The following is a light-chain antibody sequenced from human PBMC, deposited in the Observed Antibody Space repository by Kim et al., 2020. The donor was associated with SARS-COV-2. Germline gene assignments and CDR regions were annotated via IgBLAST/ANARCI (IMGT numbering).Light chain of an antibody. CDR3: QQDYNLLS. CDR2: GAS. J-gene: IGKJ4*01. V-gene: IGKV3D-7*01. CDR1: QSVSSSY. Sequence: PGERVTLSCRASQSVSSSYLTWYQQKPGQAPRLLIYGASTRATGIPARFSGSGSGTDFTLTISSLQPEDFAVYYCQQDYNLLSFGGGTKVDIK.